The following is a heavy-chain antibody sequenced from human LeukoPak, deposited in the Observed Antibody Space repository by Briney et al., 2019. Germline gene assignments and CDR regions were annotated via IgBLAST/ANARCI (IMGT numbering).Heavy chain of an antibody. J-gene: IGHJ4*02. CDR3: AREQPGAIFGVVPDFDY. Sequence: GGSLRLSCAASGFTFSSYSMNWVRQAPGKGLEWVSYISSSSSTIYYADSVKARFTISRDNAKNSLYLQMNSLRAEDTAVYYCAREQPGAIFGVVPDFDYWGQGTLVTVSS. V-gene: IGHV3-48*04. CDR1: GFTFSSYS. CDR2: ISSSSSTI. D-gene: IGHD3-3*01.